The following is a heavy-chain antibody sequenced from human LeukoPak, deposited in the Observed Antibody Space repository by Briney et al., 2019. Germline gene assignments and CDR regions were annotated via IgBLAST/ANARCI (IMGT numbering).Heavy chain of an antibody. V-gene: IGHV4-30-4*08. J-gene: IGHJ5*02. Sequence: PSETLSLTCTVSGGSISSGDYYWSWIRQPPGKGLEWIGYIYYSGSTYYNPSLKSRVTISVDTSKNQFSLKLSSVTAADTAVYYCARHGWVTVVDGWFDPWGQGTLVTVSS. CDR3: ARHGWVTVVDGWFDP. CDR1: GGSISSGDYY. D-gene: IGHD2-2*01. CDR2: IYYSGST.